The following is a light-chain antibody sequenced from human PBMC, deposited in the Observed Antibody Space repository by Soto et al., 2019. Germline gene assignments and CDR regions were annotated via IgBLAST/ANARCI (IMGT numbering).Light chain of an antibody. J-gene: IGLJ1*01. CDR2: LNSDGSP. Sequence: QLVLTQSPSASDSLGASVKLTCTLISGHSSYAIAWHQQQPEKGPRYLMKLNSDGSPSKGDGIPDRFSGASSGAARYLIISSLQSEDEADYSCQTWGTGIHVFGTGTKVTVL. V-gene: IGLV4-69*01. CDR1: SGHSSYA. CDR3: QTWGTGIHV.